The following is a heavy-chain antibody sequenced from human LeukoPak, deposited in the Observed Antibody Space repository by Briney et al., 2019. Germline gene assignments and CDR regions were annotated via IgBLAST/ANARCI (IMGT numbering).Heavy chain of an antibody. V-gene: IGHV4-38-2*02. Sequence: SETLSLTCTVSGYSISSGYYWGWIRQPPGKGLEWIGSIYHSGSTYYNPSLKSRVTISVDTSKNQFSLKLSSVTAADTAVYYCARDGGIAAAGMLDAFDIWGQGTMVTVSS. J-gene: IGHJ3*02. CDR2: IYHSGST. CDR1: GYSISSGYY. CDR3: ARDGGIAAAGMLDAFDI. D-gene: IGHD6-13*01.